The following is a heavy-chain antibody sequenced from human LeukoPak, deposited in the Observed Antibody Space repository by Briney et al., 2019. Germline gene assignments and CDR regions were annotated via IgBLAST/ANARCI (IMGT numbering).Heavy chain of an antibody. CDR3: ARAGRGYYDSTWANAIDI. D-gene: IGHD3-22*01. CDR2: MNPNSANT. V-gene: IGHV1-8*01. CDR1: VYTCISFE. Sequence: ASVKVSCKASVYTCISFEIHWVRQATGQGLEWMGWMNPNSANTGYARKFQGRVTMTRDTSISTAYMELSSLRSEDTAVYYCARAGRGYYDSTWANAIDIWGQGTMVTVSS. J-gene: IGHJ3*02.